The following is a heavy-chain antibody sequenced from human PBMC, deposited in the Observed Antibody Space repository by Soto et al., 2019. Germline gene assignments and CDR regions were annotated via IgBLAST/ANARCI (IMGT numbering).Heavy chain of an antibody. CDR1: GGSISSSSYY. J-gene: IGHJ4*02. CDR2: IYDSGST. Sequence: SETLSLTCNISGGSISSSSYYWGWIRQPPGKGLEWIGSIYDSGSTYYNPSLKSRVTISVDTSKNQFSLKLSSVTAADTAVYYCASLPGGTIFGVVVYYFDYWGQGTLVTVSS. CDR3: ASLPGGTIFGVVVYYFDY. V-gene: IGHV4-39*01. D-gene: IGHD3-3*02.